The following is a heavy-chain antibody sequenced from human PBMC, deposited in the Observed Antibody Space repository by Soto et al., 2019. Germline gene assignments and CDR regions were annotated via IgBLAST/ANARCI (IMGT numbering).Heavy chain of an antibody. CDR3: ARILRAISRSWFGDYQWFGT. Sequence: SETLSLTCAVYGWSFSGYYWSWIRQPPGKGLEWIGEINHSGSTNYNASLKSRVTISVGTDKILFSIKMSSVTAADTAVYYCARILRAISRSWFGDYQWFGTWGKGTLVTVSS. CDR1: GWSFSGYY. V-gene: IGHV4-34*01. CDR2: INHSGST. D-gene: IGHD3-10*01. J-gene: IGHJ5*02.